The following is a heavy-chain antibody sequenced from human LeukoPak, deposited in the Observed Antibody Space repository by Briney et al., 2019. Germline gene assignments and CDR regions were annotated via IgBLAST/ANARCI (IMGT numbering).Heavy chain of an antibody. J-gene: IGHJ5*02. Sequence: ASVKVSCKASGYTFTSYYMHWVRQAPGQGLEWMGIINPCGGSTSYAQKFQGRVTMTRDTSTSTVYMELSSLRSEDTAVYYCATADANVYSSGWYWFDPWGQGTLVTVSS. V-gene: IGHV1-46*01. D-gene: IGHD6-19*01. CDR1: GYTFTSYY. CDR2: INPCGGST. CDR3: ATADANVYSSGWYWFDP.